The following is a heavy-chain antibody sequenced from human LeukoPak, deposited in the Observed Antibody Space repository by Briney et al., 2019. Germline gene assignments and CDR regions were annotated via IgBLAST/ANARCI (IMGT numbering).Heavy chain of an antibody. D-gene: IGHD2-8*01. V-gene: IGHV4-4*08. CDR3: ARGLRDIVLMVYAIPAFDI. Sequence: SETLSLTCSVSGGSVSSYYWSWIRQSPGKGLEWIGYIHNSGRTNYNPSLKSRVTGFVDTSKNQVSLRLSSVTAADTAVYYCARGLRDIVLMVYAIPAFDIWGQGTMVTVSS. J-gene: IGHJ3*02. CDR2: IHNSGRT. CDR1: GGSVSSYY.